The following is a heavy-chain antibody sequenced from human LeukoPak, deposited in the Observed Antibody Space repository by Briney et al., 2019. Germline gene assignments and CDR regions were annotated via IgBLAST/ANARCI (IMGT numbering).Heavy chain of an antibody. CDR2: TYYRSKWYS. V-gene: IGHV6-1*01. CDR1: GDSFSSNSAA. CDR3: AGAHGYFDS. J-gene: IGHJ4*02. D-gene: IGHD2-8*01. Sequence: PSQTLSLTCALSGDSFSSNSAAWNWIRLSPSRGLEWLGRTYYRSKWYSDYAISVKSRITINPDTSKNQFSLQLNSVTPEDTAVYFCAGAHGYFDSWGQGTLVTVS.